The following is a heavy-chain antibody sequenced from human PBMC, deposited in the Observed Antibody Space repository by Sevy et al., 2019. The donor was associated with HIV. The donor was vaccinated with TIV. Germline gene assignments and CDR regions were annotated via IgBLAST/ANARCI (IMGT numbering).Heavy chain of an antibody. CDR1: GFTFSNAW. V-gene: IGHV3-15*01. CDR2: IRSKAGGGTT. CDR3: TTDHRRDGIVVVPFEY. J-gene: IGHJ4*02. D-gene: IGHD2-15*01. Sequence: GGSLRLSCAASGFTFSNAWMSWVRQSPGKGLEWVGRIRSKAGGGTTDYAAIVKGKFTISRDDSRDILYLKLNSLETEDTAVYYCTTDHRRDGIVVVPFEYWGQGTLVTVSS.